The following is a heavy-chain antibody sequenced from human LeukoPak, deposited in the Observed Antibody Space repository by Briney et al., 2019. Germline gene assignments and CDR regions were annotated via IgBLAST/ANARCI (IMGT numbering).Heavy chain of an antibody. V-gene: IGHV4-59*08. CDR1: GGSISSYY. J-gene: IGHJ3*02. D-gene: IGHD4-17*01. Sequence: PSETLSLTCTVSGGSISSYYWSWIRQPPGKGLEWIGYIYYSGSTNYNPSLKSRVTISVDTSKNQFSLKLSSVTAADTAVYYCARHFSSRLYGGPEDGAFDIWGQGTMVTVSS. CDR3: ARHFSSRLYGGPEDGAFDI. CDR2: IYYSGST.